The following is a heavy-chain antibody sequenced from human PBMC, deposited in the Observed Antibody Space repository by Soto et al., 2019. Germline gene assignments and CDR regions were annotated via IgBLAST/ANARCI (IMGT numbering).Heavy chain of an antibody. CDR2: IWYDGSNK. J-gene: IGHJ6*03. D-gene: IGHD3-9*01. CDR3: ARGDDILTGSPDYYYYYYMDV. Sequence: GGSLRLSCAASGFTFSSYGMHWVRQAPGKWLEWVAVIWYDGSNKYYADSVKGRFTISRDNSKNTLYLQMNSLRAEDTAVYYCARGDDILTGSPDYYYYYYMDVWGKGTTVTVSS. V-gene: IGHV3-33*01. CDR1: GFTFSSYG.